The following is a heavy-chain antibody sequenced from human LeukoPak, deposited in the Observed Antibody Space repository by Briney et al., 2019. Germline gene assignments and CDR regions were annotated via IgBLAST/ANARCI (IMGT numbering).Heavy chain of an antibody. Sequence: SETLSLTCTVSGSSISSHYWSWIRQPPGKGLEWIGYIYYSGSTNYNPSLKSRVTISVDTSKNQFSLKLSSVTAADTAVYYCARGPLDDFWSGYFDYWGQGTLVTVSS. J-gene: IGHJ4*02. CDR1: GSSISSHY. V-gene: IGHV4-59*11. CDR3: ARGPLDDFWSGYFDY. D-gene: IGHD3-3*01. CDR2: IYYSGST.